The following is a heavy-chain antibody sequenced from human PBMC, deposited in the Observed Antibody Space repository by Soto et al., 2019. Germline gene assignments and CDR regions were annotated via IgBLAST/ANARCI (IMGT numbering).Heavy chain of an antibody. V-gene: IGHV3-23*01. J-gene: IGHJ4*02. CDR3: AKVISRGYSYGYHY. D-gene: IGHD5-18*01. CDR1: GFTFSSYA. Sequence: WWSLRLSCAASGFTFSSYAMSWVRQAPGKGLEWVSAISGSGGSTYYADSVKGRFTISRDNSKNTLYLQMNSLRAEDTAVYYCAKVISRGYSYGYHYWGQGTLVTVSS. CDR2: ISGSGGST.